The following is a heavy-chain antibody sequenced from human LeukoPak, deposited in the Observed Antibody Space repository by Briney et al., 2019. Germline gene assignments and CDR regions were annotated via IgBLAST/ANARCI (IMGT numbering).Heavy chain of an antibody. D-gene: IGHD4-17*01. V-gene: IGHV3-74*01. J-gene: IGHJ4*02. CDR1: GFTLSNYW. Sequence: GRSLRLSCAAPGFTLSNYWMYWVRKAPGKGLVWVSHINRDGSSATYADSVKGRFTISRDNAKNTVYLPMNSLRAEDTAVYYCARADGDYRNFDFWGQGPLVTVSS. CDR2: INRDGSSA. CDR3: ARADGDYRNFDF.